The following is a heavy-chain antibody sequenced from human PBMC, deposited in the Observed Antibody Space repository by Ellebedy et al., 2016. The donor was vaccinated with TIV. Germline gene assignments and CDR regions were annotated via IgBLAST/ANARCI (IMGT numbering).Heavy chain of an antibody. V-gene: IGHV4-39*07. D-gene: IGHD5-12*01. J-gene: IGHJ5*02. CDR1: GGSISSSSYY. CDR3: ARHVVVATTRWFDP. Sequence: SETLSLTXTVSGGSISSSSYYWGWIRQPPGKGLEWIGSIYYSGSTYYNPSLKSRVTISVDTSKNQFSLKLSSVTAADTAVYYCARHVVVATTRWFDPWGQGTLVTVSS. CDR2: IYYSGST.